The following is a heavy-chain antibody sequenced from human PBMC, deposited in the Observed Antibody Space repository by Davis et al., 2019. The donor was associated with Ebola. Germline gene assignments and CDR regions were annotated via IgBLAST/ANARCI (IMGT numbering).Heavy chain of an antibody. V-gene: IGHV4-59*01. Sequence: SETLSLTCTVSGGAISSYYWSWIRQPPGKGLEWIGYIHYSGSTNYNPSLKSRVTISVDTSKNQFSLKLSSVTAADTAVYYCAREGRGGYDYWGQGTLVTVSS. CDR3: AREGRGGYDY. D-gene: IGHD5-12*01. CDR2: IHYSGST. CDR1: GGAISSYY. J-gene: IGHJ4*02.